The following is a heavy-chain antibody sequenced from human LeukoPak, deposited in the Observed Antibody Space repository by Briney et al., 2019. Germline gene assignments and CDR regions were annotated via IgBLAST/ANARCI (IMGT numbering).Heavy chain of an antibody. J-gene: IGHJ4*02. CDR3: ARAGQGIVVVPAAIRN. Sequence: GGSLRLSCAASGFTFSSYAMHWVRQAPGKGLEWVAVTSYDGSNKYYADSVKGRFTISRDNSKNTLYLQMNSLRAEDTAVYYCARAGQGIVVVPAAIRNWGQGTLVTVSS. CDR2: TSYDGSNK. V-gene: IGHV3-30-3*01. D-gene: IGHD2-2*02. CDR1: GFTFSSYA.